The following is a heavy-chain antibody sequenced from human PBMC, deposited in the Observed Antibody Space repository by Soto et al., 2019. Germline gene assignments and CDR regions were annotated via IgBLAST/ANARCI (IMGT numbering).Heavy chain of an antibody. V-gene: IGHV4-34*01. D-gene: IGHD4-17*01. CDR1: GGSFSGYY. CDR2: INHSGST. Sequence: PSETLSLTCAVYGGSFSGYYWSWIRQPPGKGLEWIGEINHSGSTNYNPSLKSRVTISVDTSKNQFSLKLSSVTAADTAVYYCARVRLDYGGNSESYWGQGTLVTVSS. J-gene: IGHJ4*02. CDR3: ARVRLDYGGNSESY.